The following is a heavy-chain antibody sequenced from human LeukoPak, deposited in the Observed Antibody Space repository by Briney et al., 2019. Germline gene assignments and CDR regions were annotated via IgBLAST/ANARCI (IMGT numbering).Heavy chain of an antibody. J-gene: IGHJ5*02. V-gene: IGHV3-48*01. CDR3: ARDQEQQLRVNWFDP. CDR1: GFTFSSYS. D-gene: IGHD6-13*01. Sequence: GGSLRLSCAASGFTFSSYSMNWVRQAPGKGLEWVSYISSSSSTIYYADSVKGRFTISRDNAKNSLYLQMNSLRAEDTAVYYCARDQEQQLRVNWFDPWGQETLVTVSS. CDR2: ISSSSSTI.